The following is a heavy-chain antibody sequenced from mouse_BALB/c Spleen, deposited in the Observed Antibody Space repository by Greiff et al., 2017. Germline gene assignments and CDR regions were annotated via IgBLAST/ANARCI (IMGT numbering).Heavy chain of an antibody. CDR3: ATLRLPSYYAMDY. Sequence: VQLQQSGPGLVQPSQSLSITCTVSGFSLTSYGVHWVRQPPGKGLEWLGVIWAGGSTNYNSALMSRLSISKDNSKSQVFLKMNSLQTDDTAMYYCATLRLPSYYAMDYWGQGTSVTVSS. D-gene: IGHD1-2*01. V-gene: IGHV2-9*02. CDR2: IWAGGST. CDR1: GFSLTSYG. J-gene: IGHJ4*01.